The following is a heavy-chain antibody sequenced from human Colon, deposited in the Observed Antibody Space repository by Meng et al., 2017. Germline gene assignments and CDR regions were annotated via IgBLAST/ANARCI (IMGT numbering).Heavy chain of an antibody. V-gene: IGHV3-33*03. CDR3: ATTNALTS. J-gene: IGHJ1*01. Sequence: ASGITFSDAAMHWVRQAPGRGLEWVALVWFDGSKTYDAGAVEGRFTISRDNTKNTLYLQLNSLRTEDTAVYYCATTNALTSWGPGTLVTVSS. CDR1: GITFSDAA. D-gene: IGHD2-8*01. CDR2: VWFDGSKT.